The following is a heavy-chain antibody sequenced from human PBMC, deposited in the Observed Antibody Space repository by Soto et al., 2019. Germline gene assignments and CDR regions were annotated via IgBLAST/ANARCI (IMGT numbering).Heavy chain of an antibody. J-gene: IGHJ5*02. CDR2: IYYSGST. D-gene: IGHD3-3*01. V-gene: IGHV4-59*08. Sequence: SETLSLTCTVSGGSISSYYWSWIRQPPGKGLEWIGYIYYSGSTNYNPSLKSRVTISVDTSKNQFSLKLSSVTAADTAVYYCARQYYDFWSGHHKFDPWGQGTLVTVSS. CDR1: GGSISSYY. CDR3: ARQYYDFWSGHHKFDP.